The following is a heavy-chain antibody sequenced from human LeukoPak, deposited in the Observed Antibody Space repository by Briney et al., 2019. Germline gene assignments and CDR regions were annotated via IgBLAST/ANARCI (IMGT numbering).Heavy chain of an antibody. CDR2: ISYDGSNK. Sequence: GGSLRLSCAASGFTFSSYGMHWVRQAPGKGLEWVAVISYDGSNKYYADSVKGRFTISRDNSKNTLYLQMNSLRAEDTAVYYCAKILDSSGYRYYYYYYMDVWGKGTTVTVSS. V-gene: IGHV3-30*18. D-gene: IGHD3-22*01. CDR1: GFTFSSYG. CDR3: AKILDSSGYRYYYYYYMDV. J-gene: IGHJ6*03.